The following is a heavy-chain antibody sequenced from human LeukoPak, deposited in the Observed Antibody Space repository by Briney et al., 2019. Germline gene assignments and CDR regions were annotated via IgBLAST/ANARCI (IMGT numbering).Heavy chain of an antibody. J-gene: IGHJ4*02. V-gene: IGHV3-7*01. CDR1: GFTFSSYW. CDR2: IKQDGSEK. CDR3: ARGLAAAGTIYYFDY. Sequence: PGGSLRLSCAASGFTFSSYWMSWVRQGPGKGLEWVANIKQDGSEKYYVDSVKGRFTISRDNAKNSLYLQMNSLRAEDTAVYYCARGLAAAGTIYYFDYWGQGTLVTVSS. D-gene: IGHD6-13*01.